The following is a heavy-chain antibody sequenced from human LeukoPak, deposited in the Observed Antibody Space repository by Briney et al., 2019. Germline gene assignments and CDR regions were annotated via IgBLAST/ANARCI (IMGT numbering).Heavy chain of an antibody. Sequence: PSETLSLTCTVSGGSISSYYWSWIRQPPGKGLEWIGYIYTSGSTNYNPSLKSRVTISVDTSKNQFSLKLSSVTAADTAVYYCARRQAARHRYYYYYYMDVWGKGTTVTVSS. CDR3: ARRQAARHRYYYYYYMDV. CDR1: GGSISSYY. J-gene: IGHJ6*03. V-gene: IGHV4-4*09. D-gene: IGHD6-6*01. CDR2: IYTSGST.